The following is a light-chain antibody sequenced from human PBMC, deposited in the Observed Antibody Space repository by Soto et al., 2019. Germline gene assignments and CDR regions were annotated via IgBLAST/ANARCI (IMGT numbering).Light chain of an antibody. Sequence: QLVLTQSPSASASLGASVKLTCTLSSGHSNYVIAWHQQQPEKGPRYLMKLNTDGSHSKGDGIPDRFSGSSSGAERYLTISSLQSEDEADYYCQTWGTGPWVFGGGTKLTVL. V-gene: IGLV4-69*01. CDR3: QTWGTGPWV. J-gene: IGLJ3*02. CDR2: LNTDGSH. CDR1: SGHSNYV.